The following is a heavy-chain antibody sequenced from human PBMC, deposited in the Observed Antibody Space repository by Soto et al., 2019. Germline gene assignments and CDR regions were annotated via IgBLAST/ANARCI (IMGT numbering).Heavy chain of an antibody. CDR2: IYYSGST. Sequence: SETLSLTCTVSGGSISSGGYYWSWIRQHPGKGLEWIGYIYYSGSTYYNPSLKSRVTISVDTSKNQFSLKLSSVTAADTAVYYCAREVRVEQQLVRGHIGYFDYWGQGTLVTVSS. D-gene: IGHD6-13*01. J-gene: IGHJ4*02. CDR1: GGSISSGGYY. V-gene: IGHV4-31*03. CDR3: AREVRVEQQLVRGHIGYFDY.